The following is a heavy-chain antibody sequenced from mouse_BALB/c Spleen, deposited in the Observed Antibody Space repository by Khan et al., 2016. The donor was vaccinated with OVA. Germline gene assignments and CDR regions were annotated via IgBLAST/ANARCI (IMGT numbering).Heavy chain of an antibody. D-gene: IGHD1-1*01. Sequence: EVQLREPGPGLVKPSQSLSLTCTVTGYSITSDYAWNWIRQFPGNKLEWMGYIKYSGNTSYNPSLKSRFSITRNTSTNQFFLPLSSVTTEDTATYYCARSGTISTVVITDFDYCAKAPLAQSPQ. CDR2: IKYSGNT. CDR3: ARSGTISTVVITDFDY. J-gene: IGHJ2*01. CDR1: GYSITSDYA. V-gene: IGHV3-2*02.